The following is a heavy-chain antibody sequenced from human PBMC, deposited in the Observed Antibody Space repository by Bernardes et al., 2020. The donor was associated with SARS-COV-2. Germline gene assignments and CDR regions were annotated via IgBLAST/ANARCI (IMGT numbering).Heavy chain of an antibody. CDR2: IYFTGRT. D-gene: IGHD3-22*01. J-gene: IGHJ3*01. CDR3: ARGYAYYYDTTGNYPYLSFDV. V-gene: IGHV4-59*01. CDR1: GDSITSNY. Sequence: SETLSLTCSVSGDSITSNYWGWIRQPPGKGLEWIGDIYFTGRTNYNPSLKSRVTISLATSKKVFSLNLRSVAAADTAVYYCARGYAYYYDTTGNYPYLSFDVWGQGTTVTVSS.